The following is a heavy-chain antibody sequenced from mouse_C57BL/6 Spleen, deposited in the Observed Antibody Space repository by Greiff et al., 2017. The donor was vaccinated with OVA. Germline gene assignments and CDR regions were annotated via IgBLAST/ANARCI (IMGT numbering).Heavy chain of an antibody. J-gene: IGHJ4*01. Sequence: EVKVVESGPELVKPGASVKISCKASGYSFTDYNMNWVKQSNGKSLEWIGVINPNYGTTSYNQKFKGKATLTVDQSSSTAYMQLHSLTSEDSAVYYCAIAYYSNPYAMDYWGKGTSVTVSS. CDR3: AIAYYSNPYAMDY. CDR2: INPNYGTT. CDR1: GYSFTDYN. V-gene: IGHV1-39*01. D-gene: IGHD2-5*01.